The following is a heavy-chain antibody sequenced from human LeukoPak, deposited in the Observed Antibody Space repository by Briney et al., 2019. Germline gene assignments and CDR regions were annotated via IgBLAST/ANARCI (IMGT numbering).Heavy chain of an antibody. Sequence: GGSLRLSCAASGFTFSNYGMSWVRQAPGKGLEWVSVVSGSGGTTYYADSVKGRFTISRDNSKNTLYLQMNSLRAEDTAVYYCAKDVGGIRTYFDYWGQGTLVTVSS. V-gene: IGHV3-23*01. CDR2: VSGSGGTT. CDR1: GFTFSNYG. CDR3: AKDVGGIRTYFDY. D-gene: IGHD3-10*01. J-gene: IGHJ4*02.